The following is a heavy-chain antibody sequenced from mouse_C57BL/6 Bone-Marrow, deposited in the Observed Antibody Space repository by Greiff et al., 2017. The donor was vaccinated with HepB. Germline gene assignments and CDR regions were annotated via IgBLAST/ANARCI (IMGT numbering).Heavy chain of an antibody. V-gene: IGHV7-3*01. D-gene: IGHD1-1*01. CDR3: ARSITTVVAPYFDD. Sequence: EVMLVESGGGLVQPGGSLSLSCAASGFTFTDYYMSWVRQPPGKALEWLGFIRNKANGYTTDYSASVKGRFTISRDKSQSILYLQMNALRAEDSATYYCARSITTVVAPYFDDWGQGTTLTVSS. CDR2: IRNKANGYTT. J-gene: IGHJ2*01. CDR1: GFTFTDYY.